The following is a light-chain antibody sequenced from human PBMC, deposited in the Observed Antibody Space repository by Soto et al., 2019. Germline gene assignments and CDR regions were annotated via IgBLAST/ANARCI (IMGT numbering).Light chain of an antibody. CDR2: GAS. V-gene: IGKV3-20*01. CDR3: QHYGRSPLT. J-gene: IGKJ4*01. CDR1: QSVSSSY. Sequence: EIVSTQSPGTLSLSPGERATLSCRASQSVSSSYLAWYQQKPGQAPRRLIYGASSSATGIPDRFSGSGSGTDFTITISRLEPEDFAVYYCQHYGRSPLTFGGGTKVEIK.